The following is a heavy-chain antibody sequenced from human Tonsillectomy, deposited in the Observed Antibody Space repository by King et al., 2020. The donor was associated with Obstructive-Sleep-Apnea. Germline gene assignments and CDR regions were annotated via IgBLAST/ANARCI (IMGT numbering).Heavy chain of an antibody. J-gene: IGHJ3*02. CDR1: GFTFSSYG. CDR2: IWYDGSNK. Sequence: VQLVESGGGVVQPGRSLRLSCAASGFTFSSYGMHWVSQAPGKGLEWVAVIWYDGSNKYYADSVKGRFNISRDNSKNTLYLQMNSLRAEDTAVYYCARDYDILTGHPGNAFDIWGQGTMVTVSS. CDR3: ARDYDILTGHPGNAFDI. V-gene: IGHV3-33*01. D-gene: IGHD3-9*01.